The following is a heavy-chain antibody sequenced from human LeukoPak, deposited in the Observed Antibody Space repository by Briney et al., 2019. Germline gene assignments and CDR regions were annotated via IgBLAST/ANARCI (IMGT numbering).Heavy chain of an antibody. CDR1: GFTFSSYA. CDR3: ARGGHYHDSLDY. CDR2: ISYDGSNK. V-gene: IGHV3-30-3*01. D-gene: IGHD3-22*01. Sequence: PGRSLRLSCAASGFTFSSYAMHWVRQAPGKGLEWVAVISYDGSNKYYADSVKGRFTISRDNSKNTLYLQMNSLRAEDTAVYYRARGGHYHDSLDYWGQGTLVTVSS. J-gene: IGHJ4*02.